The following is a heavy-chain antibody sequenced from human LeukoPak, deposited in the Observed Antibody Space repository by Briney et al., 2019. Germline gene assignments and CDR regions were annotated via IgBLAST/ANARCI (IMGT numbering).Heavy chain of an antibody. CDR1: GFTFDDYA. CDR2: ISWDGGST. J-gene: IGHJ6*03. Sequence: GGSLRLSCAASGFTFDDYAMHWVRQAPGKGLEWVSLISWDGGSTYYADSVKGRFTISRDNSKNTLYLQMNSLRAEDTAVYYCAKDGYGSGSYTYYYYYYYMDVWGKGTTVTISS. CDR3: AKDGYGSGSYTYYYYYYYMDV. D-gene: IGHD3-10*01. V-gene: IGHV3-43D*03.